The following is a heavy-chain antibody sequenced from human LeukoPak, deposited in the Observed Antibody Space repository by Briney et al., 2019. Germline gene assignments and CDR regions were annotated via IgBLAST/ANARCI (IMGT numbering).Heavy chain of an antibody. CDR2: MNPNSGNT. CDR1: GYTFTSYD. D-gene: IGHD4-17*01. V-gene: IGHV1-8*01. CDR3: ARASGDYGDYFDAFDI. Sequence: ASVKVSCKASGYTFTSYDINWVRQATGQGLEWMGWMNPNSGNTGYAQKFQGRVTMTRNTSISTAYMELSSLRSEDTAVYYCARASGDYGDYFDAFDIWGQGTMVTVSS. J-gene: IGHJ3*02.